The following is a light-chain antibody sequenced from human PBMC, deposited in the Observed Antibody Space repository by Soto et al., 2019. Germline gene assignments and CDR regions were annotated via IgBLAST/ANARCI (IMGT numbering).Light chain of an antibody. Sequence: QPVLTQSPSASASLGASVKLTCTLSSGHSSYAIAGHQQQPEKGPRYLMKLNSDRSHSKGDGIPDRFSGSSSGAERYLTISSLQSEDEADYYCQTWGTGSHRVFGGGTKLTVL. V-gene: IGLV4-69*01. CDR2: LNSDRSH. J-gene: IGLJ3*02. CDR1: SGHSSYA. CDR3: QTWGTGSHRV.